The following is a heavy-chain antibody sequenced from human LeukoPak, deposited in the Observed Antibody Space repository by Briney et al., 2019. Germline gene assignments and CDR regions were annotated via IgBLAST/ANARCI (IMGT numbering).Heavy chain of an antibody. CDR2: IYESGST. D-gene: IGHD2-15*01. CDR3: ARGAWATRLGS. V-gene: IGHV4-34*01. CDR1: GESLNSYY. J-gene: IGHJ4*02. Sequence: ETLSLTCAVYGESLNSYYWSWIRQPPGKGLEWIGEIYESGSTEYNPSLKSRVTISMVPSKQQFSLSLTSVTAADTAVHYCARGAWATRLGSWGLGTPVIVSS.